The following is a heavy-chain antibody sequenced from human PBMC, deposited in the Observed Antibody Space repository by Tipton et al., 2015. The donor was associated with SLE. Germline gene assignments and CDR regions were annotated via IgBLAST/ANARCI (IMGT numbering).Heavy chain of an antibody. J-gene: IGHJ2*01. D-gene: IGHD4-17*01. CDR2: MLGRDDST. CDR3: ARGGDYSWFFDF. Sequence: SLRLSCAASGFTVSSNYMTWVRQAPGKGLELVSIMLGRDDSTYYADSMKGRFTISRDNSKNTLYLQMSSLRADDTAVYYCARGGDYSWFFDFWGRGTLVTVSS. CDR1: GFTVSSNY. V-gene: IGHV3-53*01.